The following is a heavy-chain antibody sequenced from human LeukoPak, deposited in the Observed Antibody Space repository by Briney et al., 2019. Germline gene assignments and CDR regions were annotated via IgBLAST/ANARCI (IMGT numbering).Heavy chain of an antibody. J-gene: IGHJ5*02. D-gene: IGHD6-13*01. CDR2: VSYDGGTY. CDR1: GFTFSTYG. CDR3: AKGAPRSWYDPFDT. Sequence: PGRSLRLSCAASGFTFSTYGMHWVRQAPGKGLEWVAVVSYDGGTYHYADSVKGRFTISRDNSQNTLYLQMNSLRGEDTAVYFCAKGAPRSWYDPFDTWGQGTLVTVSS. V-gene: IGHV3-30*18.